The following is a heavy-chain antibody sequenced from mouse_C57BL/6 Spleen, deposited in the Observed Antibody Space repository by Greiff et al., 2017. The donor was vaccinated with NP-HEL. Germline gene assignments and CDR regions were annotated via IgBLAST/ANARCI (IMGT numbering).Heavy chain of an antibody. V-gene: IGHV5-6*01. Sequence: EVQLVESGGDLVKPGGSLKLSCAASGFTFSSYGMSWVRQTPDKRLEWVATISSGGSYTYYPDSVKGRFTISRDNAKNTLYLQMSSLKSEDTAMYYCARRDTTVVAPMDYWGQGTSVTVSS. CDR2: ISSGGSYT. J-gene: IGHJ4*01. CDR1: GFTFSSYG. CDR3: ARRDTTVVAPMDY. D-gene: IGHD1-1*01.